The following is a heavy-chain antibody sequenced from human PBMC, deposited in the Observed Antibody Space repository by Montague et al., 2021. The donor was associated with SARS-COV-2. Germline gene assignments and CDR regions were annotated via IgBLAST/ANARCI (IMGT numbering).Heavy chain of an antibody. CDR1: GGYFSNYY. CDR3: ARKGSGRSDLAY. V-gene: IGHV4-34*01. Sequence: SETLSLTCAVSGGYFSNYYWCWIRLPPGKGLGWVGEIYLTWSTNYKPSLKRRVRMSVDKSLNQFSLWLTSVTAAATAIYYCARKGSGRSDLAYWGQGTLVTVTS. J-gene: IGHJ4*02. CDR2: IYLTWST. D-gene: IGHD1-26*01.